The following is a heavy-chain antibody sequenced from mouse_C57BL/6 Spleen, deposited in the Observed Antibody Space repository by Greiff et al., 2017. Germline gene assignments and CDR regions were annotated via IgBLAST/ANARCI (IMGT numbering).Heavy chain of an antibody. Sequence: VQLKESGPGMVKPSQSLSLTCTVTGYSITSGYDWHWIRHFPGNKLEWMGYISYSGSTNYNPSLKSRISITHDTSKNHFFLKLNSVTTEDTATYYCALYYDYDVGFAYWGQGTLVTVSA. V-gene: IGHV3-1*01. D-gene: IGHD2-4*01. CDR1: GYSITSGYD. J-gene: IGHJ3*01. CDR3: ALYYDYDVGFAY. CDR2: ISYSGST.